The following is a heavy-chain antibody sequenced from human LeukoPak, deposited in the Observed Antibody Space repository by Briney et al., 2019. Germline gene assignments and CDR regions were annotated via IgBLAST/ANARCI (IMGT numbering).Heavy chain of an antibody. CDR2: INPNSGGT. V-gene: IGHV1-2*02. CDR1: GYTFSGNY. J-gene: IGHJ6*03. CDR3: ARLRYYDSSGYSSYYYYYYYMDV. Sequence: ASVKVSCKASGYTFSGNYMHWVRQAPGQGLEYMGWINPNSGGTNYAQTFQGRVTMTRDTSISTAYMELSRLRSDDTAVYYCARLRYYDSSGYSSYYYYYYYMDVWGKGTTVTISS. D-gene: IGHD3-22*01.